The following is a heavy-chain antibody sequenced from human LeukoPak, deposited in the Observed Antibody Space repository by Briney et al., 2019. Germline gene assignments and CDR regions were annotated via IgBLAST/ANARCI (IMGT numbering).Heavy chain of an antibody. J-gene: IGHJ4*02. D-gene: IGHD6-13*01. CDR3: TRTMYSSSFDW. V-gene: IGHV3-74*01. Sequence: GGSLRLSCAASAVTFSNHWLHWVRQAPGKGLVWVSRINSDGSSTIYADSVKGRFTISRDNVKNTVSLQMNSLRAEDTAMYYCTRTMYSSSFDWWGQGTLVTVCS. CDR1: AVTFSNHW. CDR2: INSDGSST.